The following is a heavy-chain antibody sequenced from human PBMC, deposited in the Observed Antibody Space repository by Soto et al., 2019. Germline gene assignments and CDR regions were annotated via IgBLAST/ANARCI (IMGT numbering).Heavy chain of an antibody. V-gene: IGHV3-30-3*01. CDR2: ISYDGSNK. D-gene: IGHD2-21*01. Sequence: RKCXRLSCSAAVFTFIIYSMGWVRHAPGKGRGWVAVISYDGSNKYYADSVKGRFTISRDNSKNTLYLQMNSLRAKDTAVYYCERDIYLVEFNIVVEDRNNDFDIWGQGTMVTVSS. J-gene: IGHJ3*02. CDR1: VFTFIIYS. CDR3: ERDIYLVEFNIVVEDRNNDFDI.